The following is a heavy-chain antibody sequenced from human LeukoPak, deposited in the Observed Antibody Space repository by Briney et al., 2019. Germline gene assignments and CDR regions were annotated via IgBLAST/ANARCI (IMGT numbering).Heavy chain of an antibody. CDR1: GGSFSGYY. V-gene: IGHV4-34*01. D-gene: IGHD6-6*01. J-gene: IGHJ5*02. CDR2: INYSGST. CDR3: ARLIMEASSSIYNRFDP. Sequence: PSETLSLTCAVCGGSFSGYYWSWIRPPPGKGLEWIGEINYSGSTYYNPSLKSRVTISVDTSKNQFSLKLSSVTAAVTAVYYCARLIMEASSSIYNRFDPGGWGTVVTVSS.